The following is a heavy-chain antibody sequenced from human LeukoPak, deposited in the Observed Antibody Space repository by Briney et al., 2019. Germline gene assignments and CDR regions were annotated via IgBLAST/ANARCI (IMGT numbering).Heavy chain of an antibody. CDR1: GYTFTSYG. Sequence: ASVKVSCKASGYTFTSYGISWVRQAPGQGLEWMGWISAYNGNTNYAQKLQGRVTMTTDTSTSTAYMELRSLRSDDTAVYYCARGLGYCSGGSCYSLHLMDVWAKGPRSPSP. CDR3: ARGLGYCSGGSCYSLHLMDV. CDR2: ISAYNGNT. J-gene: IGHJ6*02. V-gene: IGHV1-18*01. D-gene: IGHD2-15*01.